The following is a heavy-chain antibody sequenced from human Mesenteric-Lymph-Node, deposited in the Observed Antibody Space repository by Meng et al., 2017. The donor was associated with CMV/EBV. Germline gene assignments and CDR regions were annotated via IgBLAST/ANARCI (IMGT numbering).Heavy chain of an antibody. V-gene: IGHV4-34*01. CDR3: ARVDGLDYDFSSGSYSYYYYYGMDV. J-gene: IGHJ6*02. Sequence: ESLKISCAASGFIFDDHGMSWIRQPPGKGLEWIGEINHRGSTNYNPSLKSRVTISVDTSKNQFSLKLSSVTAADTAVYYCARVDGLDYDFSSGSYSYYYYYGMDVWGQGTTVTVSS. CDR2: INHRGST. CDR1: GFIFDDHG. D-gene: IGHD3-3*01.